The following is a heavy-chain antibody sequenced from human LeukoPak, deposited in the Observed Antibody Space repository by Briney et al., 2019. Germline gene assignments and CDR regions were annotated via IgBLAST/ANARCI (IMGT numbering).Heavy chain of an antibody. CDR3: ARSLSTTGLR. J-gene: IGHJ4*02. CDR1: GGSVSSSDYY. CDR2: INYSGDT. D-gene: IGHD1-1*01. V-gene: IGHV4-39*01. Sequence: SETLSLTCTVSGGSVSSSDYYWGWIRQPPGKGLEWIGSINYSGDTYYNPSLKNRVTISVDTSKNQFSLKLSSVTAADTAVYYCARSLSTTGLRWGQGTLVTVSS.